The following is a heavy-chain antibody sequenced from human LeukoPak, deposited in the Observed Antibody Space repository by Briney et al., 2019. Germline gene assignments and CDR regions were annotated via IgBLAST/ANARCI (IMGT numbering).Heavy chain of an antibody. Sequence: SETLSLTCTVSGGSITPYYWSWIRQPPGKGLEWIGYIYYSGSTNYNPSLKSRVSISLDTSRNQFSLKLSSVTAADTAVYYCARDPIVGATDDAFDIWGQGTMVTVSS. CDR3: ARDPIVGATDDAFDI. V-gene: IGHV4-59*12. D-gene: IGHD1-26*01. CDR2: IYYSGST. J-gene: IGHJ3*02. CDR1: GGSITPYY.